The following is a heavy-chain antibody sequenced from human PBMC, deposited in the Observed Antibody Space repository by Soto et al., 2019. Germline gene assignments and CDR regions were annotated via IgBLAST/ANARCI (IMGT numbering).Heavy chain of an antibody. V-gene: IGHV3-33*01. CDR2: IWYDGSKK. Sequence: QVQLVESGGGVVQPGRSLRLSCAASGFSFSIYGMHWVRQAPGKGLEWVAGIWYDGSKKFYADSVEGRFTISRDNSKNTLYLQMNTMRAEHKAEYYCARVMGPQWSGSGCFSYWGPGTRVTVSS. CDR1: GFSFSIYG. J-gene: IGHJ4*02. D-gene: IGHD6-25*01. CDR3: ARVMGPQWSGSGCFSY.